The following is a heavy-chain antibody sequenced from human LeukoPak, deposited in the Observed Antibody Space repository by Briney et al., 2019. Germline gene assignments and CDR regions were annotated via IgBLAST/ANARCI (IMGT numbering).Heavy chain of an antibody. CDR1: GGSFSGYY. D-gene: IGHD2-2*01. J-gene: IGHJ5*02. CDR2: INHSGST. V-gene: IGHV4-34*01. Sequence: SETLSLTCAVYGGSFSGYYWSWIRQPPGKGLEWIWEINHSGSTNYNPSLKSRVTISVDTSKNQFSLKLSSVTAADTAVYYCARGRRYCSSTSCSGGWFDPWGQGTLVTVSS. CDR3: ARGRRYCSSTSCSGGWFDP.